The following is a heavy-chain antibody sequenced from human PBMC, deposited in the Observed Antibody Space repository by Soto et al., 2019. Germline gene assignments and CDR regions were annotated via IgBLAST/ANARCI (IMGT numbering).Heavy chain of an antibody. Sequence: PGGSLRLSCAASGFTFSNAWINWVRQAPGRGLEWVSSISSSSSYIYYADSVKGRFTISRDNAKNSLYLQMNSLRAEDTAVYYCARDRVGPYCSSTSCYISAFDIWGQGTMVTVSS. CDR3: ARDRVGPYCSSTSCYISAFDI. CDR2: ISSSSSYI. CDR1: GFTFSNAW. V-gene: IGHV3-21*01. D-gene: IGHD2-2*02. J-gene: IGHJ3*02.